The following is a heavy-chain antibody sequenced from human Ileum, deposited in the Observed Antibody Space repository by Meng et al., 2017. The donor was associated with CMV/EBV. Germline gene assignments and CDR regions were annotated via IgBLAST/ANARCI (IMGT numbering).Heavy chain of an antibody. V-gene: IGHV3-20*03. CDR3: ARDDVGSSSWYWISFDY. CDR2: INWNGGST. Sequence: FTLDDYGMSWVRQAPGKGLEWVSGINWNGGSTGYADSVKGRFTISRDNAKNSLYLQMNSLRAEDTALYYCARDDVGSSSWYWISFDYWGQGTLVTVSS. CDR1: FTLDDYG. J-gene: IGHJ4*02. D-gene: IGHD6-13*01.